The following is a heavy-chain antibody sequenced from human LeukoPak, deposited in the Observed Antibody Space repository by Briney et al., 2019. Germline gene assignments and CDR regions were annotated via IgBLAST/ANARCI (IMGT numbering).Heavy chain of an antibody. J-gene: IGHJ6*02. V-gene: IGHV6-1*01. CDR2: TYYRSKWYN. D-gene: IGHD5-12*01. Sequence: SQTLSLTCAISGDSVSSNSAAWNWIRQSPSRGLEWLGRTYYRSKWYNDYAVSVKSRITINPDTSKNQFSLQLNSVTPEDTAVYYCAREATTPEGGSTTAQLYGMDVWGQGTTVTVSS. CDR3: AREATTPEGGSTTAQLYGMDV. CDR1: GDSVSSNSAA.